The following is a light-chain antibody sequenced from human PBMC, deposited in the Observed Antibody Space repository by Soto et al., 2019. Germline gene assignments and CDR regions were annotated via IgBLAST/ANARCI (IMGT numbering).Light chain of an antibody. CDR3: RQYYRWPQT. J-gene: IGKJ1*01. CDR1: QTVSSN. Sequence: EIVMTQSPATLSVSPGERVTLSCRASQTVSSNLAWYQQKPGQAPRLLIYDASNRATGIPARFSGSGSGTDFTLTISSLQSEDFAVYYCRQYYRWPQTFGQGTKVDIK. V-gene: IGKV3D-15*01. CDR2: DAS.